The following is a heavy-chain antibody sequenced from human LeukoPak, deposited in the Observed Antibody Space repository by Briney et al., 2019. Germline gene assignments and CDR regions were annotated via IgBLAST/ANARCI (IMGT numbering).Heavy chain of an antibody. CDR3: ARHAHYYDSSGYFVYYFDY. V-gene: IGHV4-59*08. Sequence: SETLSLTCAVYGGSFSGYYWSWIRQPPGKGLEWIGDIYYSGSTNYNPSLKSRVTISVDMSKNQFSLKLSSVTAADTAVYYCARHAHYYDSSGYFVYYFDYWGQGTLVTVSS. J-gene: IGHJ4*02. CDR1: GGSFSGYY. D-gene: IGHD3-22*01. CDR2: IYYSGST.